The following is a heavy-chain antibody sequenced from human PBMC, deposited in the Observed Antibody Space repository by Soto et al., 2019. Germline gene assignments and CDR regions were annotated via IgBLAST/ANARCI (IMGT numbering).Heavy chain of an antibody. Sequence: PGGSLRLPCSVSGITVSSYYMSWARQAAGKGLEWVSVIYAGTITYYADSVKGPATIYRDNFKNTLNLEMNSHRVEDTAVYYCARTTYANSGSIFDYWCPGTLVTVFS. V-gene: IGHV3-53*01. CDR2: IYAGTIT. D-gene: IGHD3-22*01. CDR3: ARTTYANSGSIFDY. CDR1: GITVSSYY. J-gene: IGHJ4*02.